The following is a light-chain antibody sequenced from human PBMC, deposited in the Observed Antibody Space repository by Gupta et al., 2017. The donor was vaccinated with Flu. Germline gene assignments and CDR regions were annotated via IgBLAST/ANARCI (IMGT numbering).Light chain of an antibody. V-gene: IGLV4-69*01. Sequence: QLVLTQSPSASASLGASVKLTCTLSSAHSSYAIAWHQQQPEKGPRYLMKVNSDGSHSKGDGIPDRFSGSSSGAERYLTISSLQSEDEADYYCQTWGTGIRVFGGGTKLTVL. CDR3: QTWGTGIRV. J-gene: IGLJ3*02. CDR1: SAHSSYA. CDR2: VNSDGSH.